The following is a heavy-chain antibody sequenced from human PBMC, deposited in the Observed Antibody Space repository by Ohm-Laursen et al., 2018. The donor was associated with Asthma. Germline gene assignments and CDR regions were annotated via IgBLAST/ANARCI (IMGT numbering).Heavy chain of an antibody. V-gene: IGHV3-7*05. D-gene: IGHD6-13*01. CDR2: INENGGEK. CDR1: GLPFSNFW. CDR3: GRVYSSSWDP. Sequence: GSLRLSCAASGLPFSNFWMSWVRQAPGKGLEWVAHINENGGEKFYVDSVKGRVTISRDNAKNSLYLQMNSLRADDTAVYYCGRVYSSSWDPRGQGTLVTVSS. J-gene: IGHJ5*02.